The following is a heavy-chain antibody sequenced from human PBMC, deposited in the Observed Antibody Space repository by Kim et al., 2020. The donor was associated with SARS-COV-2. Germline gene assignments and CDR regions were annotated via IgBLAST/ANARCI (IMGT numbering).Heavy chain of an antibody. J-gene: IGHJ3*01. CDR3: ARKVVSGWFNFDV. D-gene: IGHD6-13*01. V-gene: IGHV4-30-2*04. Sequence: YYNPSLQSRITISVDTTKKQFSLKLSAVTAEDTAVYYCARKVVSGWFNFDVWGQGRMVTVSS.